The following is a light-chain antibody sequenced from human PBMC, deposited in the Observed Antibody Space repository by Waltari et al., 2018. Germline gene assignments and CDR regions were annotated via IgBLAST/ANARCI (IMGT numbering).Light chain of an antibody. CDR3: QHRGNWPRT. J-gene: IGKJ4*01. V-gene: IGKV3-11*01. CDR1: KRVSTN. Sequence: IVLTQPPVTLSLSPGERATTSCRASKRVSTNSAWYQQKPGQAPRLLISDASNRAAGVPARFSGSGSGTDFTLTISSLEPEDFAVYYCQHRGNWPRTFGGGTQVEIK. CDR2: DAS.